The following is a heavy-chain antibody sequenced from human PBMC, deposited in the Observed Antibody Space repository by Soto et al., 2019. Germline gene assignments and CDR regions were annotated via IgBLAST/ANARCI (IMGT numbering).Heavy chain of an antibody. J-gene: IGHJ6*02. V-gene: IGHV4-34*01. CDR2: INHSGST. CDR1: GGSFSGYY. CDR3: ARTAYYDFWSGYSRMDV. Sequence: PSETLSLTCAVYGGSFSGYYWSWIRQPPGKGLEWIGEINHSGSTNYSPSLKSRVTISVDTSKNQFSLKLSSVTAADTAVYYCARTAYYDFWSGYSRMDVWGQGTTATVSS. D-gene: IGHD3-3*01.